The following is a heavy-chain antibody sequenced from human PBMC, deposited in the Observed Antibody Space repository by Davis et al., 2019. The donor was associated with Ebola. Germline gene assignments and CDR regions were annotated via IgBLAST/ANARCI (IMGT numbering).Heavy chain of an antibody. Sequence: PGGSLRLSCAASGFTFDDYAMHWVRQAPGKGLEWVSGISWNSGSIDYADSVKGRFTISRDNAKNSLYLQMSSLRAEDTAFYYRAKNGAYYYGYFQHWGQGTLVTVSS. CDR3: AKNGAYYYGYFQH. J-gene: IGHJ1*01. CDR2: ISWNSGSI. D-gene: IGHD3-22*01. CDR1: GFTFDDYA. V-gene: IGHV3-9*01.